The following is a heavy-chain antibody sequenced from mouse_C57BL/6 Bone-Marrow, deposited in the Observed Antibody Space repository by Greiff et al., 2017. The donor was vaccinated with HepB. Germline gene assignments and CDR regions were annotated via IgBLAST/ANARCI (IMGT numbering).Heavy chain of an antibody. J-gene: IGHJ3*01. Sequence: QVQLQQSGAELARPGASVKLSCKASGYTFTSYGISWVKQRTGLGLEWIGEIYPRSGNTYYNEKFKGKATLTADKSSSTAYMELRSLTSEDSAVYFCARRGNYAWFAYWGQGTLVTVSA. CDR2: IYPRSGNT. CDR3: ARRGNYAWFAY. V-gene: IGHV1-81*01. D-gene: IGHD2-1*01. CDR1: GYTFTSYG.